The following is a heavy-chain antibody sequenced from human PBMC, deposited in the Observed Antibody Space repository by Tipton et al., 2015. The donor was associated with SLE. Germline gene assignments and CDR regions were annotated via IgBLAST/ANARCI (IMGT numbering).Heavy chain of an antibody. CDR3: ARAGYSSGWYGRGFDN. D-gene: IGHD6-19*01. J-gene: IGHJ4*02. CDR1: GGSISSSNW. CDR2: IYHSGST. V-gene: IGHV4-4*02. Sequence: GLVKPSGTLSLTCAVSGGSISSSNWWTWVRQSPDKGLEWIGEIYHSGSTTYNPSLESRVTISVDTSKNQFSLNLTSVTAADTALYYCARAGYSSGWYGRGFDNWGQGTLVTVSS.